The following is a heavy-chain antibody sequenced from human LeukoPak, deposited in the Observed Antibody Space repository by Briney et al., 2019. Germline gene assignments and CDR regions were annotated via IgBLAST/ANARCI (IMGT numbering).Heavy chain of an antibody. Sequence: AGGSLRLSCAASGFTFSSYWMHWVRQAPGKGLEWVSSISSSSSYIYYADSVKGRFTISRDNAKNSLYLQMNSLRAEDTAVYYCARVRGGNRLGWFDPWGQGTLVTVSS. D-gene: IGHD4-23*01. CDR2: ISSSSSYI. CDR3: ARVRGGNRLGWFDP. J-gene: IGHJ5*02. CDR1: GFTFSSYW. V-gene: IGHV3-21*01.